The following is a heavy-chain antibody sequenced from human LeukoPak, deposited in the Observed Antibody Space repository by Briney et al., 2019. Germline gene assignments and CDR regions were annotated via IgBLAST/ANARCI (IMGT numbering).Heavy chain of an antibody. CDR1: GYSFTSYW. D-gene: IGHD6-13*01. Sequence: GESLKISCKGSGYSFTSYWISWVRQMPGKGLERMGRIDPSGSYTNYSPSFQGHVTIPADKSISTAYLQWSSLKASDTAMYYCARAEDKGEQLGAFDIWGQETMVTVSS. CDR2: IDPSGSYT. J-gene: IGHJ3*02. V-gene: IGHV5-10-1*01. CDR3: ARAEDKGEQLGAFDI.